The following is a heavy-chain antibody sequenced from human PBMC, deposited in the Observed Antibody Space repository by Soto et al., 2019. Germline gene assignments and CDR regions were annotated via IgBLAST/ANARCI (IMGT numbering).Heavy chain of an antibody. CDR2: ISYDGSNK. CDR3: ARSAVADCDNWFDP. CDR1: GFTFSSYA. V-gene: IGHV3-30-3*01. Sequence: QVQLVESGGGVVQPGRSLRLSCAASGFTFSSYAMHWVRQAPGKGLEWVAVISYDGSNKYYADSVKGRFTISRDNSKNTLYLQMNSLRAEDTAVYYCARSAVADCDNWFDPWGQGTLVTVSS. D-gene: IGHD6-19*01. J-gene: IGHJ5*02.